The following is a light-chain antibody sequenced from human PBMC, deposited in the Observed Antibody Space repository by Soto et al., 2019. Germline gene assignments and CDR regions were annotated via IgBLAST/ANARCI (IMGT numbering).Light chain of an antibody. J-gene: IGLJ2*01. CDR3: QVWDSSSDRGV. CDR2: YDS. Sequence: SYELTQPPSVSVAPGKTARITCGGNNIGSKSVHWYQQKPGQAPVLVIYYDSDRPSGIPERFSGSNSGNTATLTISRVEAGDEDDYYCQVWDSSSDRGVFGGGTKVTVL. V-gene: IGLV3-21*04. CDR1: NIGSKS.